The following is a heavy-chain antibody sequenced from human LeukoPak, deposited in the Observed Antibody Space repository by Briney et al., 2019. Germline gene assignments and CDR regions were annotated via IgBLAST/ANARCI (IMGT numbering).Heavy chain of an antibody. CDR2: VNDNGAAT. J-gene: IGHJ6*03. Sequence: GGSLRPSCAASGFTFSNYAMSWVRQAPGKGLKWVATVNDNGAATYYADSVKGRFTISRDNSYNTVSLQMNGLRDEDTGVYYCAKGLKTGVGPYMGYHYYMDVWGKGATVTVSS. D-gene: IGHD3-16*01. V-gene: IGHV3-23*01. CDR3: AKGLKTGVGPYMGYHYYMDV. CDR1: GFTFSNYA.